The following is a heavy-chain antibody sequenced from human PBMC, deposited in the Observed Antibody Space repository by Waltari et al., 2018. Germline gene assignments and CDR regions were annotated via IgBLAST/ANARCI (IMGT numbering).Heavy chain of an antibody. CDR3: ARDNPIAAAEDYYFDY. CDR1: GGSISSSSYY. Sequence: QLQLQESGPGLVKPSETLSLTCTVSGGSISSSSYYWGWIRQPPGKGLEWIGSIDYSGRTYDNPSLKSRVTISVDTSKNQFSLKLSSVTAADTAVYYCARDNPIAAAEDYYFDYWGQGTLVTVSS. J-gene: IGHJ4*02. D-gene: IGHD6-13*01. CDR2: IDYSGRT. V-gene: IGHV4-39*07.